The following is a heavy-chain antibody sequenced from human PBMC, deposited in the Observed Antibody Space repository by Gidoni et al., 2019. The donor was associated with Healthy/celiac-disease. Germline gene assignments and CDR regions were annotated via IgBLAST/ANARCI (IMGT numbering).Heavy chain of an antibody. CDR1: GGSCSGYY. CDR2: INHSGST. V-gene: IGHV4-34*01. J-gene: IGHJ4*02. D-gene: IGHD6-13*01. Sequence: QVQLQQWGAGLLKPSETLSLTCAVYGGSCSGYYWSWIRQPPGKGLEWIGEINHSGSTNYNPSLKCRVTISVDTSKNQFSLKLISVTAADTAVYYCARGRGQPPRAYSSSGRAFDYWGQGTLVTVSS. CDR3: ARGRGQPPRAYSSSGRAFDY.